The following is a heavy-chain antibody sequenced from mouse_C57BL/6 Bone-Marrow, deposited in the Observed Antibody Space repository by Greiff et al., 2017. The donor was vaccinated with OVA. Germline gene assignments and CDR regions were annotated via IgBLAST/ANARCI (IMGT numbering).Heavy chain of an antibody. CDR2: IHPNSGST. Sequence: VQLQQSGAELVKPGASVKLSCKASGYTFTSYWMHWVKQRPGQGLEWIGMIHPNSGSTNYNEKFKSKATLTVDKSSSTAYMQLSSLTSEDSAVYYGAPLTTVVATEDYWGQGTTLTVSS. J-gene: IGHJ2*01. CDR1: GYTFTSYW. V-gene: IGHV1-64*01. D-gene: IGHD1-1*01. CDR3: APLTTVVATEDY.